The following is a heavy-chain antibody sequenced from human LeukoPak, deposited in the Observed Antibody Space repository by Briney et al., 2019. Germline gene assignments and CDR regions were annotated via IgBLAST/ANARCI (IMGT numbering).Heavy chain of an antibody. CDR1: GYSFTSYW. D-gene: IGHD6-6*01. V-gene: IGHV5-51*01. CDR2: IYPGDSDT. Sequence: GESLKISCKGSGYSFTSYWIGWVRQMPGKGREWMGIIYPGDSDTRYSPSFQGQVTISADKSISTAYLQWSSLKASDTAMYYCARQYSSSSREVDYWGQGTLVTVSS. J-gene: IGHJ4*02. CDR3: ARQYSSSSREVDY.